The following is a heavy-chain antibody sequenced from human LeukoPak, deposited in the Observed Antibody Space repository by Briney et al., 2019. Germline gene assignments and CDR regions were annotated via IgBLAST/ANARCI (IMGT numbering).Heavy chain of an antibody. Sequence: GGSLRLSCAASGFTFSSYWMHWVRQAPGKGLVWVARINGDGISTTYADSVKGRFTISRDNARNTVYLLMISLRGEDTAVYYCARDGWVDYWGQGTLVTVSS. D-gene: IGHD1-26*01. V-gene: IGHV3-74*01. CDR2: INGDGIST. CDR3: ARDGWVDY. CDR1: GFTFSSYW. J-gene: IGHJ4*02.